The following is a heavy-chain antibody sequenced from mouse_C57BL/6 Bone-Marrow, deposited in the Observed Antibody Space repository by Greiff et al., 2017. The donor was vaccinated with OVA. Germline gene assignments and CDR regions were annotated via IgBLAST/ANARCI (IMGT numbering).Heavy chain of an antibody. CDR1: GYTFTSYW. D-gene: IGHD1-1*01. Sequence: VQLQQPGAELVRPGSSVKLSCKASGYTFTSYWMDWVKQRPGQGLEWIGNIYPSDSETHYNQKFKDKATLTVDKSSSTAYMQLSSLTSDDSAVYYCARESYGSSSAWFAYWGQGTLVTVSA. J-gene: IGHJ3*01. CDR2: IYPSDSET. V-gene: IGHV1-61*01. CDR3: ARESYGSSSAWFAY.